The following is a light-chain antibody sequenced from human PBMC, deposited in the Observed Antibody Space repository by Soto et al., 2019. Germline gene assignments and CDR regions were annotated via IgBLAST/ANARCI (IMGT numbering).Light chain of an antibody. J-gene: IGKJ1*01. CDR1: QSVSSNY. Sequence: SVFSQSPPTLSFSPGERHPPPCAASQSVSSNYLAWYQQKPGLAPRLLISGASSRATGVPDRFSGSGSGTDFTLTISRLEPEDFAVYFCQQYGSSPTTFGQGTKVDIK. CDR2: GAS. V-gene: IGKV3D-20*01. CDR3: QQYGSSPTT.